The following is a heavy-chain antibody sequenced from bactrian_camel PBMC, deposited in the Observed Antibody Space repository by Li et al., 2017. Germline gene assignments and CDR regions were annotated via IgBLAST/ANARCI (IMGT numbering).Heavy chain of an antibody. CDR2: IDGDGNA. J-gene: IGHJ4*01. D-gene: IGHD2*01. CDR1: DRANRYC. Sequence: HVQLVESGGGSVQAGGSLRLSCSASDRANRYCMGWFRQAPGKEREFVSSIDGDGNAKYADSVKGRFTISQNNRKNTAYLQMDSLKPEDAAMYTCQTDLAYGGSWCPQGRGPGTQVTVS. CDR3: QTDLAYGGSWCPQG. V-gene: IGHV3S53*01.